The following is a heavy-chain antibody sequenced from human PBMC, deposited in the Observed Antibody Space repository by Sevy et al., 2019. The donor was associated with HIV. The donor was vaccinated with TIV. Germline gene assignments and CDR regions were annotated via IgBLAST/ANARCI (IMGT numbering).Heavy chain of an antibody. CDR2: IWFDGSNT. Sequence: GGSLRLSCAASGFTFSSYGMHWVRQGPGKGLEWVAVIWFDGSNTYYADSVKGRFTISRDIAKNTLHLQMNSLRAEDTAGYYCAGDLEFYDSGDYGPAFMPDYWGQGTLVTVSS. CDR3: AGDLEFYDSGDYGPAFMPDY. CDR1: GFTFSSYG. J-gene: IGHJ4*02. V-gene: IGHV3-33*01. D-gene: IGHD4-17*01.